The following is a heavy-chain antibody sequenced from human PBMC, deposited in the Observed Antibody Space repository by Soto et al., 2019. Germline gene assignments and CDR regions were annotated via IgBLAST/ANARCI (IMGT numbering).Heavy chain of an antibody. Sequence: QVQLVQSGAEVKKPGASVRVSCQASGDGFSNYGFSWVRQAPGHGLEWMGWISAYDGQTNYTKRFQGRVTMTTDTTSSTAYMELRSLRSDDTAAYYCARVWYYDSSGYYAFDYWGLVTLVTVST. D-gene: IGHD3-22*01. CDR2: ISAYDGQT. V-gene: IGHV1-18*01. J-gene: IGHJ4*01. CDR3: ARVWYYDSSGYYAFDY. CDR1: GDGFSNYG.